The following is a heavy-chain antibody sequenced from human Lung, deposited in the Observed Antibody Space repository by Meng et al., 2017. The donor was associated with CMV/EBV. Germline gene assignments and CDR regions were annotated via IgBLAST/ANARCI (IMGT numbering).Heavy chain of an antibody. J-gene: IGHJ4*01. V-gene: IGHV3-49*04. D-gene: IGHD3-16*01. CDR3: TRDRVVGAYKYYHFDY. CDR2: IRDRDYGETT. Sequence: GALRLSCTTSGFNFGDYVLTWVRQAPGKGVELLGFIRDRDYGETTQYAASVKGRFTISRDDSRSSAYLQMNNLKTDYTAIYYCTRDRVVGAYKYYHFDYWGTEPWSPSPQ. CDR1: GFNFGDYV.